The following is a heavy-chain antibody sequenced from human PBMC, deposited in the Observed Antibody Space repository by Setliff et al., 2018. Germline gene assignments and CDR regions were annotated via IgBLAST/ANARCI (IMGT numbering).Heavy chain of an antibody. CDR2: VDQGANT. D-gene: IGHD2-8*01. J-gene: IGHJ4*02. CDR3: AKDRVPDGKWDFDS. V-gene: IGHV3-23*01. CDR1: GFTFGAYT. Sequence: GGSLRLSCVASGFTFGAYTLTWVRQAPGKGLEFVSGVDQGANTYYGDSVKGRFTISRDNSQNTVYLQMTNLRVVDTAIYYCAKDRVPDGKWDFDSSGPGILVTVSS.